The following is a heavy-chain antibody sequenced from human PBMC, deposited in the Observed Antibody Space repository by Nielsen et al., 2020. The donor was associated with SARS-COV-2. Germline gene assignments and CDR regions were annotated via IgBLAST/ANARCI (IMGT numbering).Heavy chain of an antibody. CDR2: ISSSSDTI. J-gene: IGHJ4*02. CDR3: VRGGYRYGY. V-gene: IGHV3-48*03. Sequence: GESLKISCAASGFTFSSYDMNWVRQAPGKGLEWLSFISSSSDTIYYADSVKGRFTISRDNAKNSLYLQMNSLRAEDTALYYCVRGGYRYGYWGQGTLVTVSS. CDR1: GFTFSSYD. D-gene: IGHD5-18*01.